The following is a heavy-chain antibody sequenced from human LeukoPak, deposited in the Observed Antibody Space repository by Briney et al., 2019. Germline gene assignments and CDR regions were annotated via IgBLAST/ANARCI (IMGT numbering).Heavy chain of an antibody. CDR1: GYTFTGYY. CDR2: INPNSGAT. V-gene: IGHV1-2*02. D-gene: IGHD6-6*01. CDR3: ARVQYSGSAALDY. J-gene: IGHJ4*02. Sequence: ASVNVSCKASGYTFTGYYMHWVRQAPGQGLEWMGGINPNSGATNYEQKFQGRVTMTSDTSISTAYMELSRLRSDDTAVYYCARVQYSGSAALDYWGQGTLVTVSS.